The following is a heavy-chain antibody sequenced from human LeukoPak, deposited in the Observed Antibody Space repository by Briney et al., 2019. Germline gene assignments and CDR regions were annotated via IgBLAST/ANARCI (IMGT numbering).Heavy chain of an antibody. D-gene: IGHD6-19*01. J-gene: IGHJ4*02. V-gene: IGHV4-59*12. CDR1: GGSISSYY. CDR2: IYYSGST. CDR3: ARAYRGWYADY. Sequence: SETLSLTCTVSGGSISSYYWSWIRQPPGKGLEWIGYIYYSGSTYYNPSVQSRVTISVDTSKNQFSLKLRSVTAADTAVYYCARAYRGWYADYWGQGTLVTVSS.